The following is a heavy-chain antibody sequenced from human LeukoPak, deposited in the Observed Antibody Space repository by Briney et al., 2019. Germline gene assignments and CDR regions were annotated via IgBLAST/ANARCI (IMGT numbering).Heavy chain of an antibody. CDR1: GFTFSTYW. CDR3: ARDRGDTFDP. Sequence: GGSLRLSCAASGFTFSTYWMSWVRQAPGKGLEWVANINEDGCEKYYVDSVKGRFTISRDNAKKLLYLQMNSLRAEDTAVYYCARDRGDTFDPWGQGTLVTVSS. J-gene: IGHJ5*02. D-gene: IGHD4-17*01. V-gene: IGHV3-7*03. CDR2: INEDGCEK.